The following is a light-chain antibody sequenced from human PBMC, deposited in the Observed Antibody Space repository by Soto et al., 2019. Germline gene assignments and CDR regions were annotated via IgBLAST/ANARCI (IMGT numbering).Light chain of an antibody. Sequence: DIQMTQSPSTLSASVGDRVTITCRASQSISSWLAWYQQKPGKAPKLLIYDASSLESGVPSRFSGSGSGTEFTLTISSLQAEDSATYYCQQSFIAPWTFGQGTKVDIK. V-gene: IGKV1-5*01. CDR3: QQSFIAPWT. CDR2: DAS. CDR1: QSISSW. J-gene: IGKJ1*01.